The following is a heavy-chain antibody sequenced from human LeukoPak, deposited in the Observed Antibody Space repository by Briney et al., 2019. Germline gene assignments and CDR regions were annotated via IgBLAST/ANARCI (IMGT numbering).Heavy chain of an antibody. CDR3: ARHGGSWTFDY. Sequence: SETLSLTCTISGXSIGSYYWTWIRQPPGKGLEWTGYIDYSGSTNYNPSFKSRVTMSVDTSKNQFSLKLSSVTAADTAVYFCARHGGSWTFDYWGQGTLVTVSS. J-gene: IGHJ4*02. CDR1: GXSIGSYY. D-gene: IGHD6-13*01. V-gene: IGHV4-59*08. CDR2: IDYSGST.